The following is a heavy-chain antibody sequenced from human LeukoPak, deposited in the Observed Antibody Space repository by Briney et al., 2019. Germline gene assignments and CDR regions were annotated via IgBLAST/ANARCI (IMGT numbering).Heavy chain of an antibody. V-gene: IGHV3-64*01. CDR2: ISSNGGKT. Sequence: GGSLRLSCAASGFTFVTYGMHWVRQAPGKGLEYVSAISSNGGKTYYANSVKGRFTISRDNSKNTLYLQMGSLRAEDMAVYYCARDYNNIWAPLFDSWGQGTLVTVSS. J-gene: IGHJ4*02. CDR3: ARDYNNIWAPLFDS. CDR1: GFTFVTYG. D-gene: IGHD1-14*01.